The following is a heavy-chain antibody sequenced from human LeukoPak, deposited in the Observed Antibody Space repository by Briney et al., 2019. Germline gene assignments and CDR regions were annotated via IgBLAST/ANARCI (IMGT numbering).Heavy chain of an antibody. CDR1: GFTFSSYA. V-gene: IGHV3-30*04. J-gene: IGHJ4*02. CDR3: ARDYNMAAKYYFDY. D-gene: IGHD1-14*01. Sequence: GGSLRLSCAASGFTFSSYAMYWVRRAPGKGLEWVAVISYDGSNKYSADSVKGRFTISRDNSKNTLYLQMNSLRAEDTAVYYCARDYNMAAKYYFDYWGQGTLVTVSS. CDR2: ISYDGSNK.